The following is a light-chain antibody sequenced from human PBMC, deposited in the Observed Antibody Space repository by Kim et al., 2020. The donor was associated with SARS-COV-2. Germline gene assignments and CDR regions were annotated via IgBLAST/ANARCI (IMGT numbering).Light chain of an antibody. CDR2: DAS. CDR1: QSVSSY. Sequence: LSPGERAALSCRASQSVSSYLAWYQQKPGQAPRLLIYDASNRATGIPARFSGSGSGTDFTLTISSLEPEDFAVYYCQQRSNWPPLTFGGGTKLEI. V-gene: IGKV3-11*01. CDR3: QQRSNWPPLT. J-gene: IGKJ4*01.